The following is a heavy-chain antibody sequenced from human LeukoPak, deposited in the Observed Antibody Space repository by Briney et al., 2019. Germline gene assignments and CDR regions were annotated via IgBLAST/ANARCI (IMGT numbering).Heavy chain of an antibody. CDR1: EFTFSSYW. Sequence: PGGSLRPSCAASEFTFSSYWMHWVRQAPGKGLVWVSRINSDGSRTSYADSVKGRFTISRDNAKNTLYLQMNSLRAEDTAVYYCRIAAAGSDYWGQGTLVTVSS. D-gene: IGHD6-13*01. V-gene: IGHV3-74*01. CDR2: INSDGSRT. CDR3: RIAAAGSDY. J-gene: IGHJ4*02.